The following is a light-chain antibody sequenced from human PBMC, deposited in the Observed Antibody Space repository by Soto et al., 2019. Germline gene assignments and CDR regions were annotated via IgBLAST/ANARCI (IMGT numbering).Light chain of an antibody. V-gene: IGKV1-8*01. J-gene: IGKJ5*01. CDR2: GAS. CDR3: QHYLTYPIT. Sequence: LRVNQSPSSPSSYIRETGTLTCWASQDIGTVVAWYQQKPGKAPKVLISGASSLESGVPSRFRGSGSRTDFTLTITDVQSGDFATYYCQHYLTYPITFGQGTRLEIK. CDR1: QDIGTV.